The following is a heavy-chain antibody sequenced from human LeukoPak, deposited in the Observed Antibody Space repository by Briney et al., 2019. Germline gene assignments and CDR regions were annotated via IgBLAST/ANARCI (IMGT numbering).Heavy chain of an antibody. CDR3: ATDYYDSSGYYWWDY. D-gene: IGHD3-22*01. Sequence: ASVKVSCKASGYTFIGYYMHWVRQAPGQGLEWMGWINPNSGGTNYAQEFQGRVTMTRDTSISTAYMELSRLRSDDTAVYYCATDYYDSSGYYWWDYWGQGTLVTVSS. CDR1: GYTFIGYY. CDR2: INPNSGGT. V-gene: IGHV1-2*02. J-gene: IGHJ4*02.